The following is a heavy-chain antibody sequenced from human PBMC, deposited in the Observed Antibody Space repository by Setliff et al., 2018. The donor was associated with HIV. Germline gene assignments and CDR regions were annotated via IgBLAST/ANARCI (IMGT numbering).Heavy chain of an antibody. Sequence: GASVKVSCKASGSTFTSYAINWVRQAPGQGLEWMGWINVNNDATNYAQKFQGRVSMTRDTSISTAYMELRSLTSDDTAVYYCARNIDMHYDFWSAYDYWGQGALVTVSS. CDR2: INVNNDAT. D-gene: IGHD3-3*01. V-gene: IGHV1-2*02. J-gene: IGHJ4*02. CDR3: ARNIDMHYDFWSAYDY. CDR1: GSTFTSYA.